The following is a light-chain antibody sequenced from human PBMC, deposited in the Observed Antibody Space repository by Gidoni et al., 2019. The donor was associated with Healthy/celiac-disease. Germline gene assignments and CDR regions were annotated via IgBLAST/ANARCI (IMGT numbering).Light chain of an antibody. Sequence: DIVLTQSPGTLSLSPGERATISCRASQSVSSSYLAWYQQKPGQAPRLRIYGASSRATGIPNRFSGSGSGTDFTLTISRLEPEDFAVYYCQQYGSSLWTFGQGTKVEIK. CDR3: QQYGSSLWT. CDR2: GAS. V-gene: IGKV3-20*01. CDR1: QSVSSSY. J-gene: IGKJ1*01.